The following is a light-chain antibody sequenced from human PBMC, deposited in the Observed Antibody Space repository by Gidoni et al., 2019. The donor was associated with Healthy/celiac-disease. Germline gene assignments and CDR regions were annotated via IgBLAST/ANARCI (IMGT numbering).Light chain of an antibody. CDR2: KDS. CDR3: QSADSSGTYVV. Sequence: SYELTQPPSVSVSPGQTARITCSGDALQKQYAYWYQQKPGQAPVLVIYKDSERPSGIPERFSGSSSGTTVTLTISGVQAEDEADYYCQSADSSGTYVVFGGRTKLTVL. CDR1: ALQKQY. V-gene: IGLV3-25*03. J-gene: IGLJ2*01.